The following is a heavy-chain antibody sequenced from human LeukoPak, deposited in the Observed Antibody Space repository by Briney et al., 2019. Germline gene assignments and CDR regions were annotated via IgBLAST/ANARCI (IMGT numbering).Heavy chain of an antibody. Sequence: QTGGSLRLSCAGSGFIFSTYVMGWVRQTPGKGLDWVSSLSVSGSSTYYADSVKGRFTISRDNSKNTLYLQMNSLRAEDTAVYLCVGRITAMDSFDSWGQGTLLTVSS. D-gene: IGHD3-10*01. V-gene: IGHV3-23*01. CDR3: VGRITAMDSFDS. CDR1: GFIFSTYV. CDR2: LSVSGSST. J-gene: IGHJ4*02.